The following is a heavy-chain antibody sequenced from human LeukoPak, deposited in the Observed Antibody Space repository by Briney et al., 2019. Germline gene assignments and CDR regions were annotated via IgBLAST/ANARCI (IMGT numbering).Heavy chain of an antibody. V-gene: IGHV3-7*02. J-gene: IGHJ4*02. D-gene: IGHD3-22*01. CDR2: IKEDGSEK. CDR1: GFTFSSNW. CDR3: AKTGSADYDLDY. Sequence: GGSLRLSCAASGFTFSSNWMTWVRQAPGKGLEWVANIKEDGSEKYYVDSVKGRFTISRDNAKNSLYLQMNSLGVEDAAVYYCAKTGSADYDLDYWGQGTLVTVSS.